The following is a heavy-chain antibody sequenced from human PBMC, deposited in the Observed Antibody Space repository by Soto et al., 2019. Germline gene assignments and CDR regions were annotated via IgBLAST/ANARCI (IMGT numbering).Heavy chain of an antibody. V-gene: IGHV3-23*01. D-gene: IGHD3-22*01. J-gene: IGHJ4*02. CDR3: AKEVYYDSSGYPDY. Sequence: PGGSLRLSCAASGFTFSSYAMSWVRQAPGKGLEWVSVISGSGGSTYYADSVKGRFTISRDNSKNTLYLQMNSLRAEDTAVYYCAKEVYYDSSGYPDYWGQGTLVTVSS. CDR2: ISGSGGST. CDR1: GFTFSSYA.